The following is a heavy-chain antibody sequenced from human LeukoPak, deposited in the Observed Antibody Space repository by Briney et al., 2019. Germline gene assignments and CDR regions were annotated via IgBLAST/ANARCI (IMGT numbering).Heavy chain of an antibody. V-gene: IGHV3-23*01. CDR1: GFTFSSSS. CDR3: AKGVVPGPLDY. Sequence: PGGSLRLSCTASGFTFSSSSMNWVRQAPGKGLEWVSAITGTGGGTYYADSVKGRFTISRDNSKNTVYLQMNSLRAEDTAIYYCAKGVVPGPLDYWGQGTLVTVSS. CDR2: ITGTGGGT. J-gene: IGHJ4*02.